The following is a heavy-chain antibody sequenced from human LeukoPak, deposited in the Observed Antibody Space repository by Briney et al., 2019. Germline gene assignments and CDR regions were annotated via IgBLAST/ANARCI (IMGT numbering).Heavy chain of an antibody. CDR2: IWYDGSNK. Sequence: GRSLRLSCAASGFTFSSYGMHWVRQAPGKGLEWVAVIWYDGSNKYYADSVKGRFTISRDNSKNTLYLQMNSLRAEDTAVYYCASDFWSGYSKLDYWGQGTLVTVSS. D-gene: IGHD3-3*01. J-gene: IGHJ4*02. CDR1: GFTFSSYG. V-gene: IGHV3-33*01. CDR3: ASDFWSGYSKLDY.